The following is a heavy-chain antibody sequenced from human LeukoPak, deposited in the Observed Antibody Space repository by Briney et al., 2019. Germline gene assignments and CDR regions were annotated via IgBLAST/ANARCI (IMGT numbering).Heavy chain of an antibody. CDR1: GYTFTGYY. D-gene: IGHD3-9*01. CDR2: INPNSGGT. Sequence: GASVKVSCKASGYTFTGYYMHWVRQAPGQGLEWMGWINPNSGGTNYAQKFQGWVTMTRDTSISTAYMELSRLRSDDTAVYYCARDESTTYYDILTGYYGYWGQGTLVTVSS. V-gene: IGHV1-2*04. CDR3: ARDESTTYYDILTGYYGY. J-gene: IGHJ4*02.